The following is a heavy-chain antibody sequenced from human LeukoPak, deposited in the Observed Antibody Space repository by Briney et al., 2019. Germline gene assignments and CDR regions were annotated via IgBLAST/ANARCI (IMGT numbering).Heavy chain of an antibody. CDR3: TRSGGGYTYGFDD. CDR1: GGSISSYY. D-gene: IGHD5-18*01. J-gene: IGHJ4*02. CDR2: MYASGIT. V-gene: IGHV4-4*07. Sequence: SETLSLTCTVSGGSISSYYWSWIRQPAGKGLEWIGHMYASGITNYSPSLRSRVTMSIDTSTHYFSLKLTSVTAADTAMYYCTRSGGGYTYGFDDWGQGTLVTVSS.